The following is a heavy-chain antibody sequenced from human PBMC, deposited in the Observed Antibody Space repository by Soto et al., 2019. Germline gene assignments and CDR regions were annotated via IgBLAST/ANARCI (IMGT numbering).Heavy chain of an antibody. CDR2: ISSNGANT. J-gene: IGHJ4*01. CDR1: GFTFDSPYSHG. V-gene: IGHV3-23*01. CDR3: VSWVSAHFDY. Sequence: HPVGSLRLSCAASGFTFDSPYSHGMSWVRQSPGKGPEWVSTISSNGANTHYAESVKGRFTISKDASRNTVHLHMNSLRAEDTATYFCVSWVSAHFDYWGHGTPVTVSS. D-gene: IGHD2-8*01.